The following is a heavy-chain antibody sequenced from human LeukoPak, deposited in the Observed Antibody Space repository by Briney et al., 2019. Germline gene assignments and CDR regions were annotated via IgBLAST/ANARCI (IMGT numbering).Heavy chain of an antibody. CDR3: ARQGRIVVVTTTHDAFDI. D-gene: IGHD2-21*02. CDR1: GYSFTTYW. Sequence: PGESLKISCMGSGYSFTTYWIGWVRQMPGKGLEWMGIIYPGDSDARYSPSFQGQVTISVDKSISTAYLQWSSLKASDTAMYYCARQGRIVVVTTTHDAFDIWGQGTMVTVSS. CDR2: IYPGDSDA. V-gene: IGHV5-51*01. J-gene: IGHJ3*02.